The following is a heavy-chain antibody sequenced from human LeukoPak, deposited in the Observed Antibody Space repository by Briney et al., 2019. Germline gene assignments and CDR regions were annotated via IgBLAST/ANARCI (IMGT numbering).Heavy chain of an antibody. J-gene: IGHJ4*01. V-gene: IGHV4-31*03. CDR3: ASSGLFGELKSFDN. CDR1: GGSISSGGYY. CDR2: IYYSGST. Sequence: SQTLSLTCTVSGGSISSGGYYWSWIRQHPGKGLEWIGYIYYSGSTYYNPSLKSRVTISVDTSQNQFSLKLSSVTAADTAVYYCASSGLFGELKSFDNWGQGTLVTVSS. D-gene: IGHD3-10*01.